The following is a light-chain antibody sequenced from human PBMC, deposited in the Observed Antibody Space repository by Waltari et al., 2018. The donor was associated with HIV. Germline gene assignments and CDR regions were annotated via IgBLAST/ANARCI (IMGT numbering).Light chain of an antibody. Sequence: QSVLTQPPSASGTPGQRVTISSSGSSSNIGSNSVYWYQQLPGTAPKLLTYRNNQRPSGVPDRFSGSKSGTSASLAISGLRSEDEADYYCAAWDDSLSGVVFGGGTKLTVL. J-gene: IGLJ2*01. CDR1: SSNIGSNS. CDR3: AAWDDSLSGVV. CDR2: RNN. V-gene: IGLV1-47*01.